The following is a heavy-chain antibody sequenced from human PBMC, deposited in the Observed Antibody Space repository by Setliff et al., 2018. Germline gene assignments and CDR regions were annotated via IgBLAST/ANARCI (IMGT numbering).Heavy chain of an antibody. CDR1: GYSFTTYA. CDR3: ARDSPEMVAPPAAHCFDP. J-gene: IGHJ5*02. D-gene: IGHD2-15*01. Sequence: ASVKVSCKASGYSFTTYAMSWMRQAPGQGLEWMGRFNPNSGDTNSAQKFQGRVTMTTDTSTSTAYMELRSLRSDGTAVYYCARDSPEMVAPPAAHCFDPWGQGTLVTVSS. V-gene: IGHV1-18*01. CDR2: FNPNSGDT.